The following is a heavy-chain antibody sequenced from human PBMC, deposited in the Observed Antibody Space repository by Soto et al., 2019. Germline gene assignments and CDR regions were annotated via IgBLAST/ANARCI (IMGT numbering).Heavy chain of an antibody. J-gene: IGHJ5*02. D-gene: IGHD3-22*01. CDR3: AREARSITMIVVVDHPFDP. CDR2: INTDNGNT. V-gene: IGHV1-3*04. Sequence: ASVKVSCKASGYTFTSYAIHWVSQAPGQRLECMGWINTDNGNTKYSQKFQGRVTITRDTSASTAYMELSSLRSEDTAVYYCAREARSITMIVVVDHPFDPWGQGTLVTVSS. CDR1: GYTFTSYA.